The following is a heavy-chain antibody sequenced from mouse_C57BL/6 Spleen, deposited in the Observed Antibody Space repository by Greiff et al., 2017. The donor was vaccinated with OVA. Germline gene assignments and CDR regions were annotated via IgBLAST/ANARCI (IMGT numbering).Heavy chain of an antibody. V-gene: IGHV6-3*01. CDR3: TVTMPTGGYAMDY. Sequence: EVKLMESGGGLVQPGGSMKLSCVASGFTFSNYWMNWVRQSPEKGLEWVAQIRLKSDNYATHYAESVKGRFTISRDDSKSSVYLQMNNLRAEDTGIYYCTVTMPTGGYAMDYWGQGTSVTVSS. CDR2: IRLKSDNYAT. CDR1: GFTFSNYW. D-gene: IGHD1-1*02. J-gene: IGHJ4*01.